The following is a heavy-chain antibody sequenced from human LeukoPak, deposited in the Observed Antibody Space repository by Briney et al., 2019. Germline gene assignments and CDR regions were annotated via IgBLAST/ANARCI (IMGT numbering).Heavy chain of an antibody. CDR1: GFTFSSYA. Sequence: PGGSLRLSCAASGFTFSSYAMSWVRQAPGKGLEWVSAISGSGGSTYYADSVKGRFTISRDNSKNTLYLQMDSLRAEDTAVYYCAKGLGATYYFDYWGQGTLVTVSS. J-gene: IGHJ4*02. D-gene: IGHD1-26*01. CDR2: ISGSGGST. V-gene: IGHV3-23*01. CDR3: AKGLGATYYFDY.